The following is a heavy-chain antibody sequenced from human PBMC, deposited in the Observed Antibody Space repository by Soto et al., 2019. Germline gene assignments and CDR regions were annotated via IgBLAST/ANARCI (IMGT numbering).Heavy chain of an antibody. J-gene: IGHJ4*02. CDR1: GYTFMSYD. D-gene: IGHD2-15*01. Sequence: ASVKVSCKASGYTFMSYDIYWARQATGQGLEWMGWMNPNSGNTGYEQRFQGRITMTRDTSMSTVYMELSSLRSEDTAVYFCARGGHCSGGSCRKDFDFWGQGTQVTVSS. CDR3: ARGGHCSGGSCRKDFDF. V-gene: IGHV1-8*01. CDR2: MNPNSGNT.